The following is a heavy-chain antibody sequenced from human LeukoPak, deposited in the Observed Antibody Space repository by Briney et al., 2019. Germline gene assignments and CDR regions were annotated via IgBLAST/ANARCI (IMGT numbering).Heavy chain of an antibody. CDR3: ARGIADYGDHYYYYMDV. CDR2: IIPIFGTA. CDR1: VGTFSSYA. J-gene: IGHJ6*03. Sequence: ASVKVSCKASVGTFSSYAISWVRQAPGQGLEWMGRIIPIFGTANYAQKFQGRVTITTDESTSTAYMELSSLRSEDTAVYYCARGIADYGDHYYYYMDVWGKGTTVTVSS. V-gene: IGHV1-69*05. D-gene: IGHD4-17*01.